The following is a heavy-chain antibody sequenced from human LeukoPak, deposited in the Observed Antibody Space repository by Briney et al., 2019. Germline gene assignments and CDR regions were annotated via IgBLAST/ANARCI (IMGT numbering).Heavy chain of an antibody. CDR3: AKDGGLWVSAHWGDS. D-gene: IGHD7-27*01. Sequence: GGSLRLSCAASGFTFSSYTMSWVRQAPGKGLEWVSTITTSDGNTYYADSVKGRFTVSRDNSKNTLSLQMNSLRAEDTAVYYCAKDGGLWVSAHWGDSWGRGTLVTVSS. J-gene: IGHJ4*02. V-gene: IGHV3-23*01. CDR1: GFTFSSYT. CDR2: ITTSDGNT.